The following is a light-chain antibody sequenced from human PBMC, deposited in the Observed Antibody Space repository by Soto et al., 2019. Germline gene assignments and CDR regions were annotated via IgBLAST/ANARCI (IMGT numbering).Light chain of an antibody. J-gene: IGLJ2*01. CDR2: LNSDGSH. V-gene: IGLV4-69*01. Sequence: QPVLTQSPSASAYLGASFKLTCTLSSGHSNYAIAWHQQQPEKGPRFLMKLNSDGSHSKGDGIPDRFSGSSSGAERYLTISTLQSEDEEDYYCQTWVTGIHIFGGGTKLTVL. CDR3: QTWVTGIHI. CDR1: SGHSNYA.